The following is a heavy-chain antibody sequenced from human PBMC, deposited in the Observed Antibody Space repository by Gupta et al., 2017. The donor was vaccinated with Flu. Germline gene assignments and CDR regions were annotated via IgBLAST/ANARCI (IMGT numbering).Heavy chain of an antibody. V-gene: IGHV4-61*02. D-gene: IGHD3-3*01. J-gene: IGHJ5*02. Sequence: QVQLQESGPGLVKPSQTLSLTCTVPGGSISSGSYYSSWIRQPAGKGLEWIGRIYTSGSTNYNPSLKSRVTISVDTSKNQFSLKLSSVTAADTAVYYCARSPVGYDFWSGYPGAYWFDPWGQGTLVTVSS. CDR3: ARSPVGYDFWSGYPGAYWFDP. CDR1: GGSISSGSYY. CDR2: IYTSGST.